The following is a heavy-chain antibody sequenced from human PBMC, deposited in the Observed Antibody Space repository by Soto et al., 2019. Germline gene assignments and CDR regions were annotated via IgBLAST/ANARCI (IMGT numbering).Heavy chain of an antibody. CDR2: ISWNSGSI. V-gene: IGHV3-9*01. Sequence: EVQLVESGGGLVQPGRSLRLSCAASGFTFDDYAMHWVRQAPGKGLEWVSGISWNSGSIGYADSVKGRFTISRDNAKNAQYLQMNSLRAEDTAVYYCARGYSSSQHYYFDYWGQGTLVTVSS. D-gene: IGHD6-6*01. J-gene: IGHJ4*02. CDR3: ARGYSSSQHYYFDY. CDR1: GFTFDDYA.